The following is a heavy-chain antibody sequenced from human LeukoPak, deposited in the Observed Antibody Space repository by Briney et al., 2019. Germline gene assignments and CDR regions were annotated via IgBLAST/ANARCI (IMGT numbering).Heavy chain of an antibody. CDR1: ELTFSSYS. J-gene: IGHJ1*01. CDR3: ARDSDYGDLQYFQH. CDR2: ISSSSGYI. Sequence: GGSLRLACAASELTFSSYSMYWVRQAPEEGLEWVSFISSSSGYIYYADSVKGRFTISRDNAKNSLYLQMNSLRAEDTAVYYCARDSDYGDLQYFQHWGQGTLVTVSS. D-gene: IGHD4-17*01. V-gene: IGHV3-21*01.